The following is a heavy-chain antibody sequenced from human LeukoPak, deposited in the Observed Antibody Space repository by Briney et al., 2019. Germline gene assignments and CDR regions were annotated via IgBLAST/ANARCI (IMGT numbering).Heavy chain of an antibody. D-gene: IGHD3-22*01. CDR1: GFTFSDYY. CDR3: ARDGVYYYDREYYFDY. Sequence: GGSLRLSCAASGFTFSDYYMSWIRQAPGKGLEWVSYISSSGSTIYYADSVKGRFTISRDNAKNSLYLQMNSLRAEDTAVYYCARDGVYYYDREYYFDYWGQGTLVTVSS. CDR2: ISSSGSTI. V-gene: IGHV3-11*04. J-gene: IGHJ4*02.